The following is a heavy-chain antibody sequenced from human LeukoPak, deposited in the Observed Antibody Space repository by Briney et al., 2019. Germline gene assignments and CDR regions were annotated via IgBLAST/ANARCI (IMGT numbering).Heavy chain of an antibody. CDR1: GGSISSSSYY. V-gene: IGHV4-39*01. Sequence: SETLSLTCTVSGGSISSSSYYWGWIRQPPGKGLEWIGSIYYSGSTYYNPSLKSRVTISVDTSKNQFSLKLSSVTAADTAVYYCASTLYDSPRFWGQGTLATVSS. D-gene: IGHD3-22*01. J-gene: IGHJ4*02. CDR3: ASTLYDSPRF. CDR2: IYYSGST.